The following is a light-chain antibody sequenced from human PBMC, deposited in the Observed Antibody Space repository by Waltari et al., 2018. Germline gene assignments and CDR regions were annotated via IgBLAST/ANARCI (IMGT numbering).Light chain of an antibody. CDR2: GAT. Sequence: ELELTQSPCTLFLSPGESGTLSCSASQSVRSSYLAWYQQKPGQAPRLLIYGATSRATGIPDRFSGSGSGTDFTLTISRLEPEDFAVYYCQQYGSSPPYTFGQGTKLEIK. V-gene: IGKV3-20*01. CDR1: QSVRSSY. CDR3: QQYGSSPPYT. J-gene: IGKJ2*01.